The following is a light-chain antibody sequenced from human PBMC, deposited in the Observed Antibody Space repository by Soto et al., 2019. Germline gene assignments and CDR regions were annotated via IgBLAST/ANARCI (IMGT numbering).Light chain of an antibody. CDR2: KVS. J-gene: IGKJ2*01. CDR1: QSLVYSDGNAY. V-gene: IGKV2-30*01. Sequence: DVVMTQSPLSLPVTLGQPASISCRSSQSLVYSDGNAYLNWFHQRPGQSPRRLIYKVSYRDSGVPDRFSGSGSGTDFKLNISRVEAEDVGVYYCMQGTHWPPYTFGQGTKLEIK. CDR3: MQGTHWPPYT.